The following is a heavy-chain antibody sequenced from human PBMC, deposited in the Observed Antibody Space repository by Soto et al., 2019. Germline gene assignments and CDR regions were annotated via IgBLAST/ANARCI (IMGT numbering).Heavy chain of an antibody. CDR1: GFTVRSKY. CDR2: IYSGGST. Sequence: EVQLVESGGGLVQPGGFLKPSCAASGFTVRSKYLSWVRQAPGKGLEWVSVIYSGGSTYYADSVKGRFTISRDNSKNTLYLQMNSLRAEDTAVYYCAYTPPILTDGNFDYWGQGTLVTVSS. V-gene: IGHV3-66*01. CDR3: AYTPPILTDGNFDY. J-gene: IGHJ4*02.